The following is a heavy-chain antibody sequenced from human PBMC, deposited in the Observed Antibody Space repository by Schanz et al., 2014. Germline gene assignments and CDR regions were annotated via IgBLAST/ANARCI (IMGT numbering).Heavy chain of an antibody. V-gene: IGHV3-48*01. CDR3: ARDMTSMGESGFYYYGMDV. CDR2: ISGSSSTK. D-gene: IGHD1-26*01. Sequence: EVQLVESGGGLAQPGGSLRLSCAASGITFSGYSMNWVRQAPGKGLEWVSYISGSSSTKYYADSVKGRFTISRDNGKKSLYLQMNSLRAEDTAVYYCARDMTSMGESGFYYYGMDVWGPGTTVTVS. CDR1: GITFSGYS. J-gene: IGHJ6*02.